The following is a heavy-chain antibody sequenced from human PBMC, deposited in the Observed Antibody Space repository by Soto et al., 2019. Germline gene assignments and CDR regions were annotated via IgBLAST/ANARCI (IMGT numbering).Heavy chain of an antibody. V-gene: IGHV1-18*04. CDR1: GYSFTTYG. D-gene: IGHD1-20*01. CDR2: ISAYNGKT. CDR3: ARDPTITESIRGTPLMDV. Sequence: ASVKVSCKASGYSFTTYGVSWLRQAPGEGPEWVGWISAYNGKTNYAEKFQGRVTMTTDTSTATAHMELRSLSSDDTAVYYCARDPTITESIRGTPLMDVWGQGTTVTVS. J-gene: IGHJ6*02.